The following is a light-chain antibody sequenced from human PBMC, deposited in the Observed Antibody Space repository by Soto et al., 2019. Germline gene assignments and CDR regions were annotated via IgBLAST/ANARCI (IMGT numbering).Light chain of an antibody. Sequence: SVLSHFPGTLTLSPGESATLSCRASQSVSSSYLAWYQQKRGQAPRLLVYGASSRATGIPDRFSGSGSGTDFTLTISRLEPADSAVYYCQQYGSSPTFGRGTKVDIK. J-gene: IGKJ1*01. CDR3: QQYGSSPT. CDR1: QSVSSSY. CDR2: GAS. V-gene: IGKV3-20*01.